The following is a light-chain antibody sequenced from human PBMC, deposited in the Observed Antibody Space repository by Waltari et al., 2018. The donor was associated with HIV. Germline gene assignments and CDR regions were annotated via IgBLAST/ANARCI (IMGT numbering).Light chain of an antibody. V-gene: IGLV1-47*01. CDR2: RNT. CDR1: SSNIGSNY. J-gene: IGLJ3*02. CDR3: AAWDDSLSGWV. Sequence: QSVLTQPPSASGTPGQRVTISCSGSSSNIGSNYVYWYQQLPGTAPKLLIYRNTQRPSGGPDRFCGSKSGTSASLAISGLRSEDEADYYCAAWDDSLSGWVFGGGTKLTVL.